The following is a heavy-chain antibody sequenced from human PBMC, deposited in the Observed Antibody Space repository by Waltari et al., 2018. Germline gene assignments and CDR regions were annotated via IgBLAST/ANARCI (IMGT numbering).Heavy chain of an antibody. D-gene: IGHD3-10*01. V-gene: IGHV1-8*01. Sequence: QVQLVQSGAEVKRPGASVKVSCKASGYTFTSYDINWVRQATGQGLEWMGWMNPNSGYTAYAQNFQGRVTITRDTSIRTAYMELSSLTSEDTAVYYCATPPSQYGSGSYVKDYWGQGTLVTVSS. CDR1: GYTFTSYD. CDR3: ATPPSQYGSGSYVKDY. CDR2: MNPNSGYT. J-gene: IGHJ4*02.